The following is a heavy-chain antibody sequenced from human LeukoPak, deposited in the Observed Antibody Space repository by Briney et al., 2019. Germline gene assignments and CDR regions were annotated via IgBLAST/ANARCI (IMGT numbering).Heavy chain of an antibody. Sequence: GGSLRLSCEASGFTLSKFWMNWVRQAPGKGLEWVANIKQDGSEKRYVDSVKGRFSISRDNTKNSLYLQMSSLRAEDTAVYYCARGPNSGYSWLDPWGQGTLVTVS. J-gene: IGHJ5*02. CDR3: ARGPNSGYSWLDP. V-gene: IGHV3-7*03. CDR2: IKQDGSEK. D-gene: IGHD5-12*01. CDR1: GFTLSKFW.